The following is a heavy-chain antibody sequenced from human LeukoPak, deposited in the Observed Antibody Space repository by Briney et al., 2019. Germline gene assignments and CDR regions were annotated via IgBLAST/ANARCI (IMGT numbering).Heavy chain of an antibody. J-gene: IGHJ6*03. Sequence: AGSLRLSCAASGFTFSSYGMHWVRQAPGKGLEWVAFIRYDGSNKYYADSVKGRFTISRDNSKNTLYLQINSLRAEDTAVYYCAKARDYYYYYMDVWGKGTTVTVSS. CDR3: AKARDYYYYYMDV. CDR1: GFTFSSYG. V-gene: IGHV3-30*02. CDR2: IRYDGSNK.